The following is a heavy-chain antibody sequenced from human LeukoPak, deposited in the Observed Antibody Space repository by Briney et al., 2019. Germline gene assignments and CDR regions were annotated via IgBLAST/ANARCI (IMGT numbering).Heavy chain of an antibody. D-gene: IGHD2-15*01. J-gene: IGHJ4*02. CDR1: GYYISSGYY. V-gene: IGHV4-38-2*02. CDR2: IYHSGST. Sequence: PSETLSLTCTVSGYYISSGYYWGWIRQPPGKGLEWIGSIYHSGSTYYNPSLKSRVTISVDTSKNQFSLKLSSVTAADTAVYYCARADCSSGSCYDEHFDYWGQGTLVTVSS. CDR3: ARADCSSGSCYDEHFDY.